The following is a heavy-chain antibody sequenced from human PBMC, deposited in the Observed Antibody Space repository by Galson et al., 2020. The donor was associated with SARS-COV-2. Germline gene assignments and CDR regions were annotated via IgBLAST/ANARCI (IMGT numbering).Heavy chain of an antibody. Sequence: GGSLRLTCAASGFMFNTYGIQWCRQAPGKGLEWVSFISYDGITPYYADSVRGRFTVSRDNSKNRVYLHLTSLGADDTAIYYCAGDRHCTSDSCYKWFDPWGQGTLVTVSS. V-gene: IGHV3-33*05. D-gene: IGHD2-8*01. J-gene: IGHJ5*02. CDR1: GFMFNTYG. CDR2: ISYDGITP. CDR3: AGDRHCTSDSCYKWFDP.